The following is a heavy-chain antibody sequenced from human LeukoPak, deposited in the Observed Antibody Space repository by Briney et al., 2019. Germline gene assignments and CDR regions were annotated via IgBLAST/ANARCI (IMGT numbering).Heavy chain of an antibody. CDR1: GFTFSSYA. D-gene: IGHD2-2*01. J-gene: IGHJ6*03. Sequence: GSLRLSCAASGFTFSSYAMSWVRQAPGKGLEWIGSIYYSGNTYYNSSLKSRVTISLDTSKNQFSLNLFSVTAADTAIYYCGRLIVEPAPMYYYYIDVWGKGTTVTVSS. CDR2: IYYSGNT. CDR3: GRLIVEPAPMYYYYIDV. V-gene: IGHV4-38-2*01.